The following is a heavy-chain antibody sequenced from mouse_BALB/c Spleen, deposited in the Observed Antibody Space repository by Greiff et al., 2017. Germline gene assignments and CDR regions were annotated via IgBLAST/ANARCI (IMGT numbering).Heavy chain of an antibody. J-gene: IGHJ4*01. Sequence: EVQLVESGGGLVQPGGSRKLSCAASGFTFSSFGMHWVRQAPEQGLEWVAYISSGSSTIYYADTLKGRFTIYRDNTKNTLFLQMTSLRSEDTAMYYFAKNSSGYVGAMDYWGQGTSVTVSS. V-gene: IGHV5-17*02. CDR3: AKNSSGYVGAMDY. D-gene: IGHD3-1*01. CDR2: ISSGSSTI. CDR1: GFTFSSFG.